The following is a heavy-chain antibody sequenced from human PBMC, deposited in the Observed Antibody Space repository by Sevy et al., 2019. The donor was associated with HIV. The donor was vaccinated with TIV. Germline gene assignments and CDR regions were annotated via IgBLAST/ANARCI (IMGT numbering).Heavy chain of an antibody. D-gene: IGHD1-26*01. J-gene: IGHJ4*02. V-gene: IGHV4-59*01. CDR3: ARGGLASLKLVPFDY. Sequence: ETLSLTCTVSGGSISSYYWSWIRQPPGKGLEWIGYIYYSGSTNYNPSLKSRVTISVDTSKNQFSLKLSSVTAADTAVYYCARGGLASLKLVPFDYWGQGTLVTVSS. CDR2: IYYSGST. CDR1: GGSISSYY.